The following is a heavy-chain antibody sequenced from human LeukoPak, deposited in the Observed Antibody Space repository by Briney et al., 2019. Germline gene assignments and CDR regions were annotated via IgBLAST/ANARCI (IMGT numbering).Heavy chain of an antibody. CDR1: GFTFSSYA. D-gene: IGHD3-16*01. V-gene: IGHV3-23*01. CDR3: AKRVAGDNYFDY. J-gene: IGHJ4*02. Sequence: GGSLRLSCAASGFTFSSYAMSWVRQAPGKGLEWVSAIGGSDGSTFYGNSVKGRFTISRDNSKNTLYLQMNSLRAEDTAIYYCAKRVAGDNYFDYWGQGTQVTVSS. CDR2: IGGSDGST.